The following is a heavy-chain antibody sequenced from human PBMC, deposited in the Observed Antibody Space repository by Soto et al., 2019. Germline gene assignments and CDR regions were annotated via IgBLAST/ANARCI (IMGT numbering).Heavy chain of an antibody. CDR2: IDYTGTA. Sequence: SETLSLTCTVSGDSMNYYYWTWIRQPPGKGLEWIGYIDYTGTAEYNPSLKSRVTISVDTSKNQFSLNLTSVTAADTAVYYCTRDVSMFDPWGQGTLVTVSS. J-gene: IGHJ5*02. CDR1: GDSMNYYY. CDR3: TRDVSMFDP. V-gene: IGHV4-59*01.